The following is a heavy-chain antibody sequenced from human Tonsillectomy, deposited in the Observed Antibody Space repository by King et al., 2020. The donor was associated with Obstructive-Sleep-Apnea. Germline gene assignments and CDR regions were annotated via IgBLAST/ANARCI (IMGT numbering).Heavy chain of an antibody. CDR3: ARASGWRDAFDI. Sequence: QLQESGPGLGKPSETLSLTCTVSGDSFSTYYWNWIRQPPGKGLEWIGHLYYIGTTNYNLSLKNPVTILLDTSRNQFSLKLSSVTAADPAVYYCARASGWRDAFDIWGQGTMVTVSS. V-gene: IGHV4-59*01. D-gene: IGHD2-15*01. J-gene: IGHJ3*02. CDR2: LYYIGTT. CDR1: GDSFSTYY.